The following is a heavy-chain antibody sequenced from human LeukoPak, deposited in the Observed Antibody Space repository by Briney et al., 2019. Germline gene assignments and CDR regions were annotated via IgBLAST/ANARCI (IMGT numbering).Heavy chain of an antibody. CDR3: ARASSMIVVWFDY. D-gene: IGHD3-22*01. CDR1: GGSISSGDYY. CDR2: IYYSGST. V-gene: IGHV4-30-4*01. Sequence: SQTLSLTCTVSGGSISSGDYYWSWIRQPPGKGLEWIGYIYYSGSTYYNPSLKSRVTISVDTSKNQFSLKLSSVTAADTAVYYSARASSMIVVWFDYWGQGTLVTVSS. J-gene: IGHJ4*02.